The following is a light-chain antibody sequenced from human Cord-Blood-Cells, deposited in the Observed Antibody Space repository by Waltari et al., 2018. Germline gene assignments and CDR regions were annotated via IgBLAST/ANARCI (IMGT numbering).Light chain of an antibody. CDR1: QSVSSN. CDR2: GAS. CDR3: QQYNNWPSPYT. J-gene: IGKJ2*01. Sequence: EIVMTPSPATLSVSPGERATLSCRASQSVSSNLAWYQQKPGQTPRLLIYGASTRATGIPARFSGSGSGTEFTLTISSLQSEDFAVYYCQQYNNWPSPYTFGQGTKLEIK. V-gene: IGKV3-15*01.